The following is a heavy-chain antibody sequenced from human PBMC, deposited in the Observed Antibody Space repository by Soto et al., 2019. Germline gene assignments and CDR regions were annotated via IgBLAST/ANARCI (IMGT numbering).Heavy chain of an antibody. J-gene: IGHJ4*02. CDR3: AQARVSPHPNGCPQGH. Sequence: AGSLRLSCAASGFTFSHYGMHWVRQAPGKEREWVAVISNDGNNKYYAESVKGRFTISRDNSKNTLDLQLNSLRAEDTAVYFCAQARVSPHPNGCPQGHWGQGALVT. CDR2: ISNDGNNK. CDR1: GFTFSHYG. D-gene: IGHD2-8*01. V-gene: IGHV3-30*18.